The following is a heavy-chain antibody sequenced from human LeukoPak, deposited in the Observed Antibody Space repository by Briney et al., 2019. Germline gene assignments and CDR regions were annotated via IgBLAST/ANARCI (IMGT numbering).Heavy chain of an antibody. CDR3: AKDPYYDSSGYYDH. J-gene: IGHJ5*02. V-gene: IGHV3-23*01. Sequence: PGGSLRLSCAASGFTFSSYTMGWVRQAPGKGLEWVSAISGSDGSTHYAESVKGRFTVSRDNSESTLYLQMNSLRAEDTAVYYCAKDPYYDSSGYYDHWGQGTLVTVSS. D-gene: IGHD3-22*01. CDR2: ISGSDGST. CDR1: GFTFSSYT.